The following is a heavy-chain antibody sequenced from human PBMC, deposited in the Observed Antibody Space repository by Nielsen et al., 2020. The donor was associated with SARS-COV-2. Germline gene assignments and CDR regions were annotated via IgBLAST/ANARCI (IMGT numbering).Heavy chain of an antibody. J-gene: IGHJ4*02. V-gene: IGHV4-39*02. D-gene: IGHD3-3*01. Sequence: SETLSLTCTVSGGSISSSSYYWGWIRQPPGKGLEWIGSIYYSGSTHYNPSLKSRVTISVDTSKNQFSLKLSSVTAADTAVYYCAREWSTIFGVAHIDYWGQGTLVTVSS. CDR1: GGSISSSSYY. CDR2: IYYSGST. CDR3: AREWSTIFGVAHIDY.